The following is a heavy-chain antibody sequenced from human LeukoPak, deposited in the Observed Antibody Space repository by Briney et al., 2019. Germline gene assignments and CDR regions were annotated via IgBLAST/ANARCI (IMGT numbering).Heavy chain of an antibody. CDR2: ISSSGSAI. CDR3: ATSRASMDV. J-gene: IGHJ6*02. V-gene: IGHV3-48*03. Sequence: PGGFLRLSCAASGFIFSNYEMNWVRQAPGKGLEWVSYISSSGSAIFYADSVKGRFTISRDNAKNSLYLQMNSLRAEDTAVYYCATSRASMDVWGQGTTVTVS. D-gene: IGHD5-12*01. CDR1: GFIFSNYE.